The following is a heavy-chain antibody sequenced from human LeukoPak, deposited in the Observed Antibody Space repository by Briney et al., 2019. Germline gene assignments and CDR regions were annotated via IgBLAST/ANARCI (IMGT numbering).Heavy chain of an antibody. J-gene: IGHJ6*02. CDR2: ISYDGSNK. CDR3: AEEDLGYSYGFDGMDV. D-gene: IGHD5-18*01. CDR1: GFTFSSYG. Sequence: PGGSLRLSCAASGFTFSSYGMHWVRQAPGKGLEWVAVISYDGSNKYYADSVKGRFTISRDNSKNTLYLQMNSLRAEDTAVYYCAEEDLGYSYGFDGMDVWGQGTTVTVSS. V-gene: IGHV3-30*18.